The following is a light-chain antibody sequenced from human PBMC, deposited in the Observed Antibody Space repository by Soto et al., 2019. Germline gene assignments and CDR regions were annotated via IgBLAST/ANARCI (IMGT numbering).Light chain of an antibody. V-gene: IGLV2-8*01. J-gene: IGLJ1*01. Sequence: QSALTQPPSASGSPGQSVTISCTGSSRDVGGYNYVSWYQHHPGKAPKLIIFEVNQRPSGVPNRFSGSKSGNTASLTVSGLQAEDEADYSCSSHAAINVFGTGTKLTVL. CDR2: EVN. CDR3: SSHAAINV. CDR1: SRDVGGYNY.